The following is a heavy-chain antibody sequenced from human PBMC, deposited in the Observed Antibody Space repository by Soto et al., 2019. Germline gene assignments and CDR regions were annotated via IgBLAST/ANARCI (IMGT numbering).Heavy chain of an antibody. D-gene: IGHD3-10*01. CDR2: ISAYNGNT. J-gene: IGHJ3*02. CDR1: GYTFTSYG. V-gene: IGHV1-18*01. CDR3: ARAKVVRGKDAFDI. Sequence: ASVKVSCKASGYTFTSYGISWVLQAPGQGLEWMGWISAYNGNTNYAQKLQGRVTMTTDTSTSTAYMELRSLRSDDTAVYYCARAKVVRGKDAFDIWGQGTMVTVSS.